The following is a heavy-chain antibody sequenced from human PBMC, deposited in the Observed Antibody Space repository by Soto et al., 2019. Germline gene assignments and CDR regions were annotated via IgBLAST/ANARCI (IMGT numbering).Heavy chain of an antibody. J-gene: IGHJ6*02. CDR2: INPNSGGT. V-gene: IGHV1-2*02. Sequence: ASVKVSCKASGYTFSGYYIHWLRQAPGQGLEWMGWINPNSGGTNYAQKFQGRVTVTRDTPTSTAYMELSRLTSDDTAVYYCARSLTEGYCTITGCYTRPLYGMDVWGQGTTVSV. CDR1: GYTFSGYY. D-gene: IGHD2-2*02. CDR3: ARSLTEGYCTITGCYTRPLYGMDV.